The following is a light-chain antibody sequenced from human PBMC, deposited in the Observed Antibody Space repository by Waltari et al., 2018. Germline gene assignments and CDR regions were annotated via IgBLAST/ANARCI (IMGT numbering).Light chain of an antibody. CDR3: QQYGSSPLT. J-gene: IGKJ4*01. CDR1: QSVSSSY. CDR2: GVS. V-gene: IGKV3-20*01. Sequence: EIVLTQSPGTLSLSPGERATLSGRASQSVSSSYLAWYQQKQGQPPRLLIYGVSSRATGIPDSFRSSGSGTVFTLTISRLEPEDFAVYYCQQYGSSPLTFGGGTKVEIK.